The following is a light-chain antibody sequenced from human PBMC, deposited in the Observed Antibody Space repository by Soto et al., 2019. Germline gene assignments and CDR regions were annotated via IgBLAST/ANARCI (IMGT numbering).Light chain of an antibody. CDR2: GAY. CDR1: QSVSSN. CDR3: QQYYNWPRT. V-gene: IGKV3-15*01. J-gene: IGKJ1*01. Sequence: DIVLTQSPATLSVSPGERATLSCRASQSVSSNLAWYQQKPGQAPRLLIYGAYTRATGIQDRFSGSGSGTEFTLSISSLQSEDFAVYYCQQYYNWPRTFGQGTKVDI.